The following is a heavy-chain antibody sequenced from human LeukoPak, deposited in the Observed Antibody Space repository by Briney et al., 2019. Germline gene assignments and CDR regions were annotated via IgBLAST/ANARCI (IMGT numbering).Heavy chain of an antibody. D-gene: IGHD6-19*01. Sequence: GGSLRLSCAASGFTFSSYWMSWVRQAPGKGLEWVANIKQDGSEKYYVDSVKGRFTISRDNAKNSLYLQMNSLRAEDTAVYYCARGAVAGPYYFDYWGQGTLVTVSS. CDR1: GFTFSSYW. V-gene: IGHV3-7*01. J-gene: IGHJ4*02. CDR2: IKQDGSEK. CDR3: ARGAVAGPYYFDY.